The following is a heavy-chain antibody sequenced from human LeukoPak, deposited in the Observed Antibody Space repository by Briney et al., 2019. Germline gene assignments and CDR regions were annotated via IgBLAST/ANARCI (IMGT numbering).Heavy chain of an antibody. CDR1: GINFRGYW. CDR3: ARDLGHTGYDLYDY. D-gene: IGHD5-12*01. Sequence: GGSLRHPCAVSGINFRGYWMAWVRQAPGKGLEWVANMKQDGSEKYYVDSVKGRFTISRDNAKNSLYLEMNSLRVEDTAVYYCARDLGHTGYDLYDYWGQGTLVTVSS. CDR2: MKQDGSEK. J-gene: IGHJ4*02. V-gene: IGHV3-7*01.